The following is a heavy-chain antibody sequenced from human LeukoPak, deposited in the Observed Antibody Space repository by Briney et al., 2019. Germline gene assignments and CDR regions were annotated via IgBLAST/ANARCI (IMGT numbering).Heavy chain of an antibody. CDR3: VYYYGSGSVEY. Sequence: SXXLSLTCTVSGGSITSSNYYWGWIRQPPGKGVEWIVSFYYSGSTNYNPCLKSRVTIAVDTEKNQFSLKLSSVTAADTAVYYCVYYYGSGSVEYWGQGTLVTVSS. D-gene: IGHD3-10*01. CDR2: FYYSGST. CDR1: GGSITSSNYY. V-gene: IGHV4-39*01. J-gene: IGHJ4*02.